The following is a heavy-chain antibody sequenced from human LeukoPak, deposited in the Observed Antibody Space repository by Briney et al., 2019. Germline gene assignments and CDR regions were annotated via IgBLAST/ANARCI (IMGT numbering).Heavy chain of an antibody. CDR2: IFHTGST. J-gene: IGHJ5*02. D-gene: IGHD3-10*01. CDR3: ARELWFANAPGSWLDP. Sequence: SQTLSLTCVVSGDSISSGAYSWSWIRQPPGKGLEWIGYIFHTGSTFYNPSLKSRLTISVDNSKNQFSLRLSSVTAADTAVYYCARELWFANAPGSWLDPWGQGTLVTVSS. CDR1: GDSISSGAYS. V-gene: IGHV4-30-2*01.